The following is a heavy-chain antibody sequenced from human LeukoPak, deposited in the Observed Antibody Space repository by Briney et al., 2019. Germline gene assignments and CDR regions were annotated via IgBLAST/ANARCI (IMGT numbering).Heavy chain of an antibody. D-gene: IGHD3-3*01. J-gene: IGHJ4*02. CDR3: ARGRAADDFWSGYSFDY. V-gene: IGHV4-61*02. CDR1: GGSFSTGSYY. CDR2: IYTSGST. Sequence: PSETLSLTCTVSGGSFSTGSYYWSWIRQPAGKGLEWIGRIYTSGSTNYNPSLKSRVTISVDTSKSQFSLRLSSVTAADTAVYYCARGRAADDFWSGYSFDYWGQGTLVTVSS.